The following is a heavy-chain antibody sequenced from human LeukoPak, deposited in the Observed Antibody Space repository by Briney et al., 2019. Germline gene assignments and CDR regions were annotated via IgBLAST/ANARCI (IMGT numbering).Heavy chain of an antibody. V-gene: IGHV4-59*10. CDR3: ATLPGGVTTPNPS. Sequence: SETLSLTCAVYGGSFSGYYWSWIRQPAGKGLEWIGRVSTTGSTNYNPSLKSRVTISLDTSKNQFSLKLTSVTAADTAVYYCATLPGGVTTPNPSWGQGTLVTVPP. D-gene: IGHD4-17*01. J-gene: IGHJ5*02. CDR1: GGSFSGYY. CDR2: VSTTGST.